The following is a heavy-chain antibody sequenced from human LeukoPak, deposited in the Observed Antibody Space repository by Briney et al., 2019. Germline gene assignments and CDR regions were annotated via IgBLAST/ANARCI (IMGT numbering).Heavy chain of an antibody. D-gene: IGHD5-18*01. CDR3: ARVLGYSYRTLIYYGMDV. J-gene: IGHJ6*02. V-gene: IGHV3-21*01. CDR1: GFTLSSYS. CDR2: ISSSSSYI. Sequence: PGGSLRLSCAASGFTLSSYSMNWVRQAPGKGLEWVSSISSSSSYIYYADSVKGRFTISRDNAKNSLYLQMNSLRAEDTAVYYCARVLGYSYRTLIYYGMDVWGQGTTVTVSS.